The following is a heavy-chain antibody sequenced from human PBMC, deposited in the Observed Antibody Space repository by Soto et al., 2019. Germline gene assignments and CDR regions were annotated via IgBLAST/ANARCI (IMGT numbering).Heavy chain of an antibody. CDR2: IYYSGST. J-gene: IGHJ6*02. D-gene: IGHD6-19*01. CDR1: GGSISSYY. Sequence: SETLSLTCTVSGGSISSYYWSWIRQPPGKGLEWIGYIYYSGSTNYNPSLKSRVTISVDTSKNQFSLKLSSVTAADTAVYYCARWYSSGWFGVYYGMDVWGQGTTVTVSS. CDR3: ARWYSSGWFGVYYGMDV. V-gene: IGHV4-59*08.